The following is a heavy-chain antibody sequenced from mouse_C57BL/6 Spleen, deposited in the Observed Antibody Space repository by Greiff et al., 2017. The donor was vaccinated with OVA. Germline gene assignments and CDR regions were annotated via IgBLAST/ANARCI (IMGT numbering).Heavy chain of an antibody. D-gene: IGHD3-3*01. J-gene: IGHJ2*01. Sequence: QVQLQQSGAELVRPGTSVKVSCKASGYAFTNYLIEWVKQRPGQGLEWIGVINPGSGGTNYNEKFKGKATLTADKSSSTAYMQLSSLTSEDSAVYFCASEEGRGFDYWGQGTTLTVSS. V-gene: IGHV1-54*01. CDR3: ASEEGRGFDY. CDR2: INPGSGGT. CDR1: GYAFTNYL.